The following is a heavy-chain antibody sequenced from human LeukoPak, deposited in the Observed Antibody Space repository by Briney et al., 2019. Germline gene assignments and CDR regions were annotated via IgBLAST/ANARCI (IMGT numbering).Heavy chain of an antibody. CDR3: ARGSGNLGLRFDH. Sequence: SETLSLTCTVSGDSFSNDAFYWSWVRQTAGKGLEWIGRTYNGGDAHYNPSLRSRCTISVDASKSQFSLMLSSVTAADTAVYYCARGSGNLGLRFDHWGQGILVTVSS. D-gene: IGHD1-1*01. J-gene: IGHJ4*02. CDR1: GDSFSNDAFY. V-gene: IGHV4-61*02. CDR2: TYNGGDA.